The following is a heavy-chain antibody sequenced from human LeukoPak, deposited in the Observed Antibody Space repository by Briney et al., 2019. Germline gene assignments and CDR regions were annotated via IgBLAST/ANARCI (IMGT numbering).Heavy chain of an antibody. V-gene: IGHV1-8*03. CDR2: MNPNSGNT. J-gene: IGHJ5*02. CDR1: GYTFTSYD. D-gene: IGHD3-3*01. CDR3: AGGRLFSYYDFWSGYYWFDP. Sequence: ASVKVSCKASGYTFTSYDINWVRQATGQGLERMGWMNPNSGNTGYAQKFQGRVTITRNTSISTAYMELSSLRSEDTAVYYCAGGRLFSYYDFWSGYYWFDPWGQGTLVTVSS.